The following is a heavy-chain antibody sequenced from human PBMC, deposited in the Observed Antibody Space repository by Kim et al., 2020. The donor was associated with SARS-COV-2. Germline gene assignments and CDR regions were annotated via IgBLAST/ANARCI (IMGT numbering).Heavy chain of an antibody. CDR1: GGSISSSSYY. V-gene: IGHV4-39*01. CDR3: ARRSDISGSYLDYYYYYGMDV. D-gene: IGHD1-26*01. CDR2: IYYSGST. Sequence: SETLSLTCTVSGGSISSSSYYWGWIRQPPGKGLEWIGSIYYSGSTYYNPSLKSRVTISVDTSKNQFSLKLSSVTAADTAVYYCARRSDISGSYLDYYYYYGMDVWGQGTTVTVSS. J-gene: IGHJ6*02.